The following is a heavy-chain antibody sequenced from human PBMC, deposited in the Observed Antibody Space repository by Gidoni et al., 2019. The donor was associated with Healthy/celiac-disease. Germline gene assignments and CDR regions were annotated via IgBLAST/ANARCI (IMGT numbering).Heavy chain of an antibody. CDR2: ISGSGGST. Sequence: EVQPLESGGGLVQPGGSLRLSCAASGFTLSRYAMSWVRQAPGKGLEWVSAISGSGGSTYYADSVKGRFTISRDNSKNTLYLQMNSLRAEDTAVYYCAKDRAYCSSTSCYKRGNWFDPWGQGTLVTVSS. CDR3: AKDRAYCSSTSCYKRGNWFDP. D-gene: IGHD2-2*02. J-gene: IGHJ5*02. V-gene: IGHV3-23*01. CDR1: GFTLSRYA.